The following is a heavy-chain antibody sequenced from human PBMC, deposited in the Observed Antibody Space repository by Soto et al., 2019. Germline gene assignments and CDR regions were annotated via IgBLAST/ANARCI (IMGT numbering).Heavy chain of an antibody. CDR1: GFTVSSNY. V-gene: IGHV3-53*04. CDR2: IYSGGST. Sequence: EVQLVESGGGLVQPGGSLRLSCAASGFTVSSNYMSWVRQAPGKGLEWVSVIYSGGSTYYADSVKGRFTISRHNSKNTLSLQMNSLRAEDTAVYYCARVRYFDWLLSRYYYYGMDVWGQGTTVTVSS. CDR3: ARVRYFDWLLSRYYYYGMDV. J-gene: IGHJ6*02. D-gene: IGHD3-9*01.